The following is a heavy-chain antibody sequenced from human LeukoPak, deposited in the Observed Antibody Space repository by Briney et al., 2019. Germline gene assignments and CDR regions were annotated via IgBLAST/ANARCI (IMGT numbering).Heavy chain of an antibody. CDR1: GDSISDYY. CDR3: ARDHFNRPDS. Sequence: SETLSLTCTVSGDSISDYYWSWIRQPAGKGLELIGRIYTNGVTNYNPSLKSRVTTSVDTSKNQLSLNLSSVTAADTAIYYCARDHFNRPDSWGQGTLVTVSS. CDR2: IYTNGVT. J-gene: IGHJ4*02. D-gene: IGHD1-14*01. V-gene: IGHV4-4*07.